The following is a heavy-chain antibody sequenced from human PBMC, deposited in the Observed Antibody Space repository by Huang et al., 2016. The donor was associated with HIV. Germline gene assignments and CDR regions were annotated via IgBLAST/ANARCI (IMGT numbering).Heavy chain of an antibody. CDR2: IYYSANT. CDR1: GGSMSSYY. D-gene: IGHD6-6*01. J-gene: IGHJ5*02. CDR3: ASASIAARRWFDP. Sequence: QVQLQESGPGLVKPSETLSLTCTVSGGSMSSYYWRWLRQAPRKGLGWIRYIYYSANTNYIPSPRGRVTISVDTSKNQFSLRLSSVTAADRAVYYCASASIAARRWFDPWGQGSLVTVSS. V-gene: IGHV4-59*01.